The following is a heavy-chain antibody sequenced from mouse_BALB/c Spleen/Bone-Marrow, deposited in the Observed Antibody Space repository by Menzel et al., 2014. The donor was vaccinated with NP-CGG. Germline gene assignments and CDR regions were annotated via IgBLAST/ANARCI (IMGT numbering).Heavy chain of an antibody. J-gene: IGHJ2*01. CDR1: GAAFSLNK. D-gene: IGHD4-1*01. CDR2: IHPSDSEA. V-gene: IGHV1-74*01. Sequence: ATAKSPFSTSGAAFSLNKMNWVKQRPGQGLEWIGMIHPSDSEARLYQKFKVKATLTVDKSSSTAYMQLSSPTSETAAGYYCAIRERTGMNYWGHGPTPTVSS. CDR3: AIRERTGMNY.